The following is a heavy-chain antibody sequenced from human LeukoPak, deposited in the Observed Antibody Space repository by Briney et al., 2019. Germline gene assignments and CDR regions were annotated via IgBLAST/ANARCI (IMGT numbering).Heavy chain of an antibody. CDR1: GGSISSSNYY. CDR3: ARQISDYYYYYMDV. CDR2: IYYSGTT. V-gene: IGHV4-39*01. Sequence: SDTLSLTCTVSGGSISSSNYYWGWIRQPPGKGLEWIGTIYYSGTTNYNPSLESPVTISEDTSKNHFSLTLRSVTAADTAVYYCARQISDYYYYYMDVWGKGTTVTVSS. J-gene: IGHJ6*03. D-gene: IGHD3-10*01.